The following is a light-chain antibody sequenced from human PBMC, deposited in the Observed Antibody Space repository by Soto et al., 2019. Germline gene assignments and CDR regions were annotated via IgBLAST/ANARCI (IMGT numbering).Light chain of an antibody. CDR1: SSNIGAGFD. V-gene: IGLV1-40*01. CDR3: QSYDSSLSGVV. J-gene: IGLJ2*01. Sequence: QSVLTQPPSVSGAPGQRVTISCTGSSSNIGAGFDVHWYQQLPGTAPKLLIYGNTNRPSGVPDRFSGSKSDTSASQAITGLQAEDEADYYCQSYDSSLSGVVFGGGTKLTVL. CDR2: GNT.